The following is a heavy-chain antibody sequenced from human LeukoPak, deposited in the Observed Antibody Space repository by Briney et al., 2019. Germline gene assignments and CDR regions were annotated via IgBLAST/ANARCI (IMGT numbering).Heavy chain of an antibody. Sequence: PGGSLRLSCAASGFIVSSKYMSWVRQAPGKGLEWVSVIYSGGSTYYAASVEGRFTISRDNSKNAVYLQMNSLRVEDTAVYYCARAGPIDYWGQGPLVTVSS. CDR1: GFIVSSKY. J-gene: IGHJ4*02. CDR2: IYSGGST. V-gene: IGHV3-53*01. CDR3: ARAGPIDY.